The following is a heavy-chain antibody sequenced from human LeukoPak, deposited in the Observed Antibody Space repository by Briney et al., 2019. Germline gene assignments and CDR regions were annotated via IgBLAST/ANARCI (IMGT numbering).Heavy chain of an antibody. D-gene: IGHD3-22*01. CDR3: ARGSGYLETLDY. CDR1: GFTFSSYS. J-gene: IGHJ4*02. Sequence: GGSLRLSCAASGFTFSSYSMHWVRQAPGKGLEWVAVISYDGSNKYYADSVKDRFTISRDNSRNTLYLQMNSLRAEDTAVYYCARGSGYLETLDYWGQGTLVTVSS. CDR2: ISYDGSNK. V-gene: IGHV3-30*03.